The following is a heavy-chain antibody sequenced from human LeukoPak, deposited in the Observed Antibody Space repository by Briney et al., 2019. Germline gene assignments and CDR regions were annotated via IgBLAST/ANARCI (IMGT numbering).Heavy chain of an antibody. CDR1: GFTFSSYW. CDR2: INTDGSST. D-gene: IGHD5-12*01. Sequence: GGSLRLSCAASGFTFSSYWMHWVRQAPEKGLVWVSRINTDGSSTSYADSVKGRFTISRDNAKNTLYLQMNSLRAEDTAVYYCARERLQAPDYWGQGTLVTVSS. V-gene: IGHV3-74*01. CDR3: ARERLQAPDY. J-gene: IGHJ4*02.